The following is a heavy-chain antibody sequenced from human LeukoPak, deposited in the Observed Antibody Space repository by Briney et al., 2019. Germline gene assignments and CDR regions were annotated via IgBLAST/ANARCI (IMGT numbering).Heavy chain of an antibody. CDR2: ILKDGSNA. CDR3: ARDFHYFFDY. V-gene: IGHV3-30-3*01. D-gene: IGHD3-9*01. Sequence: GGSLRLSCTASAFTFDGFPMHWVRQAPGKGLDWVSLILKDGSNAFYADSVKGRFTTSRDNSGNTLSLQMNSLRAEDTAIYYCARDFHYFFDYCGQGTLVTVSS. CDR1: AFTFDGFP. J-gene: IGHJ4*02.